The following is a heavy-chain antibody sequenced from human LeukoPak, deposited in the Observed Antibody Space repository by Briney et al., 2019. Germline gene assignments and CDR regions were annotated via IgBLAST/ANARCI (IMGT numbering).Heavy chain of an antibody. CDR3: ARLGHYYGSGSYYTNT. CDR2: IIPIFGTA. J-gene: IGHJ4*02. Sequence: ASVKVSCKASGGTFSSYGLSRVRQAPGQGLEWMGGIIPIFGTANYAQKFQGRVTITADESTSTAYMELSSLRSEDTAVYYCARLGHYYGSGSYYTNTWGQGTLVTVSS. CDR1: GGTFSSYG. D-gene: IGHD3-10*01. V-gene: IGHV1-69*13.